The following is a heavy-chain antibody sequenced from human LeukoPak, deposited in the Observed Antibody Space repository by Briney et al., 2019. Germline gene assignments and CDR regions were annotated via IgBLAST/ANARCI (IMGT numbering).Heavy chain of an antibody. V-gene: IGHV5-51*01. CDR3: ARLTPEYSSSWVGY. Sequence: GESLKISCKGSGNSFTSYWIGWVRQMPGKGLECMGIIYPGDSDTRYSPSFQGQVTISADKSISTAYLQWSSLKASDTAVYYCARLTPEYSSSWVGYWGQGTLVTVSS. D-gene: IGHD6-6*01. CDR2: IYPGDSDT. J-gene: IGHJ4*02. CDR1: GNSFTSYW.